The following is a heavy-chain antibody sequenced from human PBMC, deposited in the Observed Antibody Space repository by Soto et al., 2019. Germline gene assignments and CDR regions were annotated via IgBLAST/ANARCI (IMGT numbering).Heavy chain of an antibody. Sequence: QVQLQESGPGLVKPSETLSLTCTVSGGSISSYYWSWIRQPPGKGLEWIGYIYYSGSTNYNPSLKSRVTIAVDTSKNQFSLKLSSVTAADTAVYYCARLRKDVDTAMVTWYYYYGMDVWGQGTTVTVSS. CDR2: IYYSGST. D-gene: IGHD5-18*01. CDR3: ARLRKDVDTAMVTWYYYYGMDV. V-gene: IGHV4-59*01. CDR1: GGSISSYY. J-gene: IGHJ6*02.